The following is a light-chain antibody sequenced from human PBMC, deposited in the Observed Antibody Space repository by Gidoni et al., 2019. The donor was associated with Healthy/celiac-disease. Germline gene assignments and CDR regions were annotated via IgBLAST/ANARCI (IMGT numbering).Light chain of an antibody. CDR1: QSVSSSY. CDR2: GAS. CDR3: QQYGSSPWT. J-gene: IGKJ1*01. Sequence: EIVLTQSPGTLSLSPGERATLSCRASQSVSSSYLAGYQQKPGQAPRLLIYGASSSATGIPDRFSGSGSGTDFTLTISRLEPEDFAVYYCQQYGSSPWTFGQRTKVELK. V-gene: IGKV3-20*01.